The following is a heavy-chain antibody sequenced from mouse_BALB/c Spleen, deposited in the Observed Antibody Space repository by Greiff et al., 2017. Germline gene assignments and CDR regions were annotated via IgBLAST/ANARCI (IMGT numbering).Heavy chain of an antibody. J-gene: IGHJ2*01. CDR2: INPYNDGT. Sequence: QLQQSGPELVKPGASVKMSCKASGYTFTSYVMHWVKQKPGQGLEWIGYINPYNDGTKYNEKFKGKATLTSDKSSSTAYMELSSLTSEDSAVYYCAAKGLYGNFDYWGQGTTLTVSS. V-gene: IGHV1-14*01. CDR3: AAKGLYGNFDY. CDR1: GYTFTSYV. D-gene: IGHD2-1*01.